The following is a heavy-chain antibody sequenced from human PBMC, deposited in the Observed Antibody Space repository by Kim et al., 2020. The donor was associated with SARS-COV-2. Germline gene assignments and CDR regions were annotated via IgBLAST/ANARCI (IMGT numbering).Heavy chain of an antibody. Sequence: YEQKFQGGVTITADESTSTAYMELSSLRSEDTAVYYCASSSTSEYNWFDPWGQGTLVTVSS. V-gene: IGHV1-69*01. D-gene: IGHD2-2*01. CDR3: ASSSTSEYNWFDP. J-gene: IGHJ5*02.